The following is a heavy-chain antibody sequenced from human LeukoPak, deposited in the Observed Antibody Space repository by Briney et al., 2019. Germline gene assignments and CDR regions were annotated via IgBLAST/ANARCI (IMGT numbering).Heavy chain of an antibody. Sequence: SQTLSLTCTVSGGSISSGGYYWSWIRQPPGKGLEWIGYIYHSGTTYYNPSLQSRVTISVDRSRNQFSLRLNSVTAADTAVYYCARDAVVMGVLDPWGQGTLVTVSS. D-gene: IGHD4-23*01. CDR1: GGSISSGGYY. CDR2: IYHSGTT. CDR3: ARDAVVMGVLDP. V-gene: IGHV4-30-2*01. J-gene: IGHJ5*02.